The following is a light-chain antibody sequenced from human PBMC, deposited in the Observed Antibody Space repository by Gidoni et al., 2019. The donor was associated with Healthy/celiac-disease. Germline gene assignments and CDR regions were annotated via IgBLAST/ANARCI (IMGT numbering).Light chain of an antibody. V-gene: IGKV1-39*01. CDR1: QSISSY. Sequence: DIQMTQSPSSLSACVGDRVTITCRASQSISSYLNWYQQKPGKAPKLLIYAASSLQSGVPSRFSGSGSGTDFTLTISSLQPEDFATYYCQQSYSTRVTFGGGTKVEIK. CDR2: AAS. CDR3: QQSYSTRVT. J-gene: IGKJ4*01.